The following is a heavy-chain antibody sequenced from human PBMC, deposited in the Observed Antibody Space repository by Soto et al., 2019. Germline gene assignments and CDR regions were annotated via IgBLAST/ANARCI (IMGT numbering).Heavy chain of an antibody. J-gene: IGHJ4*02. D-gene: IGHD1-1*01. CDR1: GDSISTDY. CDR2: IYYGGST. Sequence: SETLSLTCTVSGDSISTDYWSWFRQSPGKGLEWIGFIYYGGSTNYNPSLKSRVTISVDTPKNQFSLKLSSVTAADTAVYYCARGRMERDFDYWGQGTLVTVSS. CDR3: ARGRMERDFDY. V-gene: IGHV4-59*08.